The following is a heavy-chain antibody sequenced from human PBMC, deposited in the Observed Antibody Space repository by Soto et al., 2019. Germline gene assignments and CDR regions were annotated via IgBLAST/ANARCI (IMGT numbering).Heavy chain of an antibody. CDR3: AREWELPNYYGMDV. CDR2: IYSGGIT. J-gene: IGHJ6*02. CDR1: VFTVSSNY. Sequence: EVQLVESGGGLIQPGGSLRLSCAASVFTVSSNYMSWVRQAPGKGLEWVSVIYSGGITYYADSVKGRFTISRDNSKNTVHIQMNSLRAEDKAVYYCAREWELPNYYGMDVWGQGTTVTVSS. D-gene: IGHD1-26*01. V-gene: IGHV3-53*01.